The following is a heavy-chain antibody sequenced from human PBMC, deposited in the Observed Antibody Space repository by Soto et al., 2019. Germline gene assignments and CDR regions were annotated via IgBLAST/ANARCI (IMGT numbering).Heavy chain of an antibody. CDR3: AIITLAEDIGY. J-gene: IGHJ4*02. CDR1: GYTFTSYY. Sequence: ASVKGSCNASGYTFTSYYMHLVRQAPGQGFEWMGIINPSGGSTSYAQKFQGRVTMTRDTSTSTVYMELSSLRSEDTAVYYCAIITLAEDIGYWAQGTLVTVSS. CDR2: INPSGGST. D-gene: IGHD2-15*01. V-gene: IGHV1-46*01.